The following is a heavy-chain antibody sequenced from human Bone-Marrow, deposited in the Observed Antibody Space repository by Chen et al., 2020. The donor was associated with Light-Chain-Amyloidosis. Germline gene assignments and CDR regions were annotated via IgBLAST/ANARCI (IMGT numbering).Heavy chain of an antibody. J-gene: IGHJ5*02. CDR2: INHSGST. CDR3: ARVRGVVRWFDP. CDR1: GGSFSGYY. V-gene: IGHV4-34*01. Sequence: QVQLQQWGAGLLKPSETLSLTCAVYGGSFSGYYWSWIRQPPGKGLEWIGEINHSGSTNYNPSLKSRVTISVDTSKNQFSLKLSSVTAADTAVYYCARVRGVVRWFDPWCQGTLVTVSS.